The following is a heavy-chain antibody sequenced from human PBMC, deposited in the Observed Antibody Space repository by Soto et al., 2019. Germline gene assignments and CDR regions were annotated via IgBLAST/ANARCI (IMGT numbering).Heavy chain of an antibody. V-gene: IGHV4-59*05. CDR3: ASPAAITLDYYYGMDV. D-gene: IGHD2-2*02. CDR1: GGSISNSY. CDR2: IYYSGST. Sequence: SETLSLTCTVSGGSISNSYWSWIRQSPGKGLEWIGSIYYSGSTYYNPSLKSRVTISVDTSKNQFSLKLSSVTAADTAVYYCASPAAITLDYYYGMDVWGQGTTVTVSS. J-gene: IGHJ6*02.